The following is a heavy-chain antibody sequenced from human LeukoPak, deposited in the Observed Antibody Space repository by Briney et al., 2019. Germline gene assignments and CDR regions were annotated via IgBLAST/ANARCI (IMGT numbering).Heavy chain of an antibody. D-gene: IGHD6-19*01. J-gene: IGHJ4*02. V-gene: IGHV1-2*02. CDR2: INPNSGGT. CDR3: ARAIAVAGRTACDY. Sequence: GASVKVSCKASGYTFTGYYMHWVRQAPGQGLEWMGWINPNSGGTNYAQKLQGRVTMTTDTSTSTAYMELRSLRSDDTAVYYCARAIAVAGRTACDYWGQGTLVTVSS. CDR1: GYTFTGYY.